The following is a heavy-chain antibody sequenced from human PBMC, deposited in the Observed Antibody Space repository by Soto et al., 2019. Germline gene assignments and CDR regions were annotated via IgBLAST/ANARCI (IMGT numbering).Heavy chain of an antibody. Sequence: GGSLRLSCAASGFTFSSYGMHWVRQAPGKGLEWVAVIWYDGSNKYYADSVKGRFTISRDNSKNTLYLQMNSLRAEDTAVYYCARDMGSHYYHYGMDVWGQGTTVTVSS. D-gene: IGHD3-16*01. CDR3: ARDMGSHYYHYGMDV. V-gene: IGHV3-33*01. J-gene: IGHJ6*02. CDR2: IWYDGSNK. CDR1: GFTFSSYG.